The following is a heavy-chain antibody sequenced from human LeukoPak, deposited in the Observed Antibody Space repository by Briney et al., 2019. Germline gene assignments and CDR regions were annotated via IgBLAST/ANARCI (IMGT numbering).Heavy chain of an antibody. CDR3: ARGGGPGFD. J-gene: IGHJ4*02. Sequence: GGSLRLPCTASGFTFSSYSLNWVRQAPGKGLEWVSSVSTGSNYVYYADSVKGRFTISRDNDKNSLYLQMNSLRAEDTAVYYCARGGGPGFDWGQGTLVTVSS. CDR1: GFTFSSYS. D-gene: IGHD3-10*01. CDR2: VSTGSNYV. V-gene: IGHV3-21*01.